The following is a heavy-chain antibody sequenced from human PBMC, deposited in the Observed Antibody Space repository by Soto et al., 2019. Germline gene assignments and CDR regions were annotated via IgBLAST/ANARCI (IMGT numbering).Heavy chain of an antibody. V-gene: IGHV1-2*02. D-gene: IGHD6-25*01. Sequence: ASVKVSCKTSGYTFTGYHIHWIRQAPGQGLEWMGWINPNSGDSNYSQEFQGRVTMTSDTSITTAYMQLTRLRSDDTAVYYCARREQRLENFVFWCQGTLVTLSS. CDR1: GYTFTGYH. CDR3: ARREQRLENFVF. CDR2: INPNSGDS. J-gene: IGHJ4*02.